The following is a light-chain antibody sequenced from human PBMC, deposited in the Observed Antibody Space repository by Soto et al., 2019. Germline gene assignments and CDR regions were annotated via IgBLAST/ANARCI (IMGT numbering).Light chain of an antibody. J-gene: IGLJ2*01. V-gene: IGLV2-14*01. CDR1: SSDVGGYNY. CDR2: DVS. Sequence: QSALTQPASVSGSPGQSITISCTGTSSDVGGYNYVSWYQQHPGKAPKLIIFDVSNRPSGVSNRFSGSKSGNTASLTISGLHAEDEGDYYCSSYTSGATPVLFGGGTKLTVL. CDR3: SSYTSGATPVL.